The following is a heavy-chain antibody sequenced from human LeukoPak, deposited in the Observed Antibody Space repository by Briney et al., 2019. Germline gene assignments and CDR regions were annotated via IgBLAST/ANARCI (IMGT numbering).Heavy chain of an antibody. CDR1: GGSISSYY. Sequence: PSETLSLTCTVSGGSISSYYWSWIRQPPGKGLEWIGYIYYSGSTNYNPSLKSRVTISVDTSRNQFSLKLNSVTAADTAVYYCARTTEAHSCRTRYYDYYMDVWGKGTTVTVSS. CDR2: IYYSGST. D-gene: IGHD2-2*01. J-gene: IGHJ6*03. CDR3: ARTTEAHSCRTRYYDYYMDV. V-gene: IGHV4-59*01.